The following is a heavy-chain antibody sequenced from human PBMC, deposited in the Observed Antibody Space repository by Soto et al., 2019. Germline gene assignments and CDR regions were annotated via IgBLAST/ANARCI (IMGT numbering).Heavy chain of an antibody. D-gene: IGHD1-1*01. Sequence: QVQLQESGPGLVKPSETLSLTCTVSGASISGFYWSWIRKSAGKGLEWIGRIYATGTTDYNPSLKRRVMMSVDTSKKPFSLKLRSVTAADTAVYYCVRDGTKTLRDWFDPWGQGISGTVS. CDR1: GASISGFY. J-gene: IGHJ5*02. V-gene: IGHV4-4*07. CDR2: IYATGTT. CDR3: VRDGTKTLRDWFDP.